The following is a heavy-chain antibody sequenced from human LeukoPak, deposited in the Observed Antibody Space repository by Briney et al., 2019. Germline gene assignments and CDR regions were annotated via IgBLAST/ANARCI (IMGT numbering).Heavy chain of an antibody. J-gene: IGHJ4*02. Sequence: GGSLRLTCAASGFTFSSYAMNWVRQAPGKGLAWVAVIAYDGSNIYHRDSVKGRFTISRDNSKNTLYLQMNNLRAEDTAVYYCSGDCYRDGSSGVCYTRGYFDYWGQGTLVTVSS. CDR1: GFTFSSYA. D-gene: IGHD2-8*01. CDR3: SGDCYRDGSSGVCYTRGYFDY. V-gene: IGHV3-30*04. CDR2: IAYDGSNI.